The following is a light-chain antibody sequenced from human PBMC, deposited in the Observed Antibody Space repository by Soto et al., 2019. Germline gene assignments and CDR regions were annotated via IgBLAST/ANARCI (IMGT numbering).Light chain of an antibody. CDR2: DAS. V-gene: IGKV3-15*01. J-gene: IGKJ1*01. CDR3: QQYNNWPKT. Sequence: EIVLTQSPATLSLSPGERATLSCRASQSVSSYLAWYQQKPGQAPRLLISDASTRATGIPARFSGSGSGTEFTLTISSLQSEDFAVYYCQQYNNWPKTFGQGTKVDIK. CDR1: QSVSSY.